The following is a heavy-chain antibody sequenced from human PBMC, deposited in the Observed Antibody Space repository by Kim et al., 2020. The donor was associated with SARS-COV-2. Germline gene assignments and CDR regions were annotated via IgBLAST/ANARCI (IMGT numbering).Heavy chain of an antibody. J-gene: IGHJ3*02. Sequence: GGSLRLSWAASGFTFIGSAMPCVRQASGKVLEWDGRIRSKAYRYATAYAASLNGRFTISIDDSKNTAYLQMSGLKTEDTAVSYCASVPGTPVAFWDAFDIWGLGTMVTVSS. V-gene: IGHV3-73*01. D-gene: IGHD1-1*01. CDR1: GFTFIGSA. CDR3: ASVPGTPVAFWDAFDI. CDR2: IRSKAYRYAT.